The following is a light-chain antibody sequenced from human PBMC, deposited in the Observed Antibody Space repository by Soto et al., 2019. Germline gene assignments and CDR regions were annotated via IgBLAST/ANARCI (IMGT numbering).Light chain of an antibody. V-gene: IGKV1-5*03. J-gene: IGKJ1*01. CDR1: ENICSS. CDR2: KAS. Sequence: DIQMTQSPSILSASLGDRVTITCRASENICSSLAWYQQKPGKAPNLLIYKASNLESGVPSRFSGSGSGTEFTLTISGLQPDDFAYYHWHDHQNLWTFGQGTKVEIK. CDR3: HDHQNLWT.